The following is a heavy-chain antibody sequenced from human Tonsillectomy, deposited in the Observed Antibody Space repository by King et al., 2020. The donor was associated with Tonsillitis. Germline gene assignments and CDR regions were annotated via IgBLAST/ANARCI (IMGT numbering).Heavy chain of an antibody. CDR2: MNPNSGNT. CDR1: GYTFTSYD. CDR3: ARRCRGGSGDGEGGFDP. Sequence: VQLVQSGAEVKKPGASVKVSCKASGYTFTSYDINWVRQATGQGLEWMGWMNPNSGNTGYAQKFQGRVTMTRNTSISTADMELGSLRSEDTAVYYCARRCRGGSGDGEGGFDPWGQGALVTVAS. D-gene: IGHD2-15*01. J-gene: IGHJ5*02. V-gene: IGHV1-8*01.